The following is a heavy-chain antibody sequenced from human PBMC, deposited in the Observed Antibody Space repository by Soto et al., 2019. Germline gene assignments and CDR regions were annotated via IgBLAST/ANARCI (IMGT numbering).Heavy chain of an antibody. V-gene: IGHV4-30-2*01. J-gene: IGHJ6*02. CDR2: IYHSGST. Sequence: QLQLQESGSGLVKPSQTLSLTCAVSGGSISSGGYSWSWIRQPPGKGLEWIGYIYHSGSTYYNPSLTGRAPISVDRSKSRCALKLSSVTAADPAVYYCARESNQPLLSRGGMDVWGQGTTVTVSS. CDR1: GGSISSGGYS. D-gene: IGHD2-21*02. CDR3: ARESNQPLLSRGGMDV.